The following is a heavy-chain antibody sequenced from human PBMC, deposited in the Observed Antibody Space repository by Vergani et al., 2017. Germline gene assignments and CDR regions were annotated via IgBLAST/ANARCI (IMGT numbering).Heavy chain of an antibody. J-gene: IGHJ6*03. V-gene: IGHV4-34*01. D-gene: IGHD1-14*01. CDR3: ARERTPPRYYYYYYMDV. CDR1: GGSFSGYY. CDR2: INHSGST. Sequence: QVQLQQWGAGLLKPSETLSLTCAVYGGSFSGYYWSWIRQPPGKGLEWIGEINHSGSTNYNPSLKSRVTISADTSKNQFSLKLSSVTAADTAVYYCARERTPPRYYYYYYMDVWGKGTTVTVSS.